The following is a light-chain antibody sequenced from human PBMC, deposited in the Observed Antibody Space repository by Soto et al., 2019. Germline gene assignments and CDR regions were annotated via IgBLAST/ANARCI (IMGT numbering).Light chain of an antibody. V-gene: IGKV3-11*01. J-gene: IGKJ5*01. CDR2: DAS. Sequence: VVLTQSPATLSLSPGERATLSCRTSLSVSVYLDWYQQKPGQAHRLLISDASNRATGIPARFSGSGSGTDFTLTISSLEPADFEVYYCHQRQYWPPITFGQGTRLEIK. CDR3: HQRQYWPPIT. CDR1: LSVSVY.